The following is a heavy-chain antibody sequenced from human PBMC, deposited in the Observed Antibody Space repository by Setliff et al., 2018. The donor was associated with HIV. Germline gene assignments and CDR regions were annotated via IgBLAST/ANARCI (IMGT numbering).Heavy chain of an antibody. Sequence: SETLSLTCTVSGGSISGYYWSWIRQPPGKGLEWIGYIYYRGSTDYNPSLKSRVTTSIDTSKNQFSLKLSSVTAADTALYYCERHSITRVVGVPERDDAFDIWGQGTMVTVSS. CDR1: GGSISGYY. CDR3: ERHSITRVVGVPERDDAFDI. D-gene: IGHD3-3*01. J-gene: IGHJ3*02. V-gene: IGHV4-59*08. CDR2: IYYRGST.